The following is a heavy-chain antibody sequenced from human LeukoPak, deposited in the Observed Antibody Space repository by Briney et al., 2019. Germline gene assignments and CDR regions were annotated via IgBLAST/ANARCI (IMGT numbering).Heavy chain of an antibody. J-gene: IGHJ6*02. V-gene: IGHV4-59*01. CDR2: IYYSGST. CDR3: AGSYYYYGMDV. CDR1: GGSISSYY. Sequence: SETLSLTCTVSGGSISSYYWSWIRQPPGKGLEWIGYIYYSGSTNYNPSLKSRVTISVDTSKKQFSLKLSSVTAADTAVYYCAGSYYYYGMDVWGQGTTVTVSS.